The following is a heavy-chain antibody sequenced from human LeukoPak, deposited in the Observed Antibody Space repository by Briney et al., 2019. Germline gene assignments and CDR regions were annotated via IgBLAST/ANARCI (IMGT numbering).Heavy chain of an antibody. D-gene: IGHD1/OR15-1a*01. J-gene: IGHJ1*01. Sequence: VGSLRLSCAASGFTFSSYAMSWVRRAPGKGLEWVSAISGSGGSTYYADSVKGRFTISRDNSKNTLYLQMNSLRAEDTAVYYCAKVGGAVAEHYFQHWGQGTLVTVSS. CDR2: ISGSGGST. CDR1: GFTFSSYA. CDR3: AKVGGAVAEHYFQH. V-gene: IGHV3-23*01.